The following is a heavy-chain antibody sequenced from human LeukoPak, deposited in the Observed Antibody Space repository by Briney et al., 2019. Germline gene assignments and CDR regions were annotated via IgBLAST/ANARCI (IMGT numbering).Heavy chain of an antibody. J-gene: IGHJ5*02. Sequence: GGSLRLSCAASGFTFSSYAMSWVRQAPGKGLEWVSAIGGSGGSTYYADSVKGRFTISRDNSKNTLYLQMNSLRAEDTAVYYCARDLQIVVGAAARGRGPFDPWGQGTLVTVSS. V-gene: IGHV3-23*01. D-gene: IGHD2-2*01. CDR2: IGGSGGST. CDR1: GFTFSSYA. CDR3: ARDLQIVVGAAARGRGPFDP.